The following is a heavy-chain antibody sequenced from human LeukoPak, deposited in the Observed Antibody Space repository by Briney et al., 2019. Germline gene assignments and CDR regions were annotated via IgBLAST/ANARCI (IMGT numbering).Heavy chain of an antibody. CDR3: AKGGSSGWPFDY. CDR2: ISDSGGST. V-gene: IGHV3-23*01. J-gene: IGHJ4*02. D-gene: IGHD5-12*01. CDR1: GFTFSSYA. Sequence: PGGSLRLSCAASGFTFSSYAMSWVRQAPGKGLEWVSAISDSGGSTYYADSVKGRFTISRDNSKNTLYLQMNSLKAEDTAVYYCAKGGSSGWPFDYWGQGTLVTVSS.